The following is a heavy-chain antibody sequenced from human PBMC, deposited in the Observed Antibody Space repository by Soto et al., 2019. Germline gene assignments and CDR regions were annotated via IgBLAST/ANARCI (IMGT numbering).Heavy chain of an antibody. Sequence: RRLYCAASGFTFSSYSMSWVRQAPGKGLEWVSAISGSGGSTYYADSVKGRFTISRDNSKNTLYLQMNSLRAEDTAVYYCAKFILIIYRNFDAFDIWGQGTMVTVSS. CDR1: GFTFSSYS. CDR3: AKFILIIYRNFDAFDI. J-gene: IGHJ3*02. CDR2: ISGSGGST. V-gene: IGHV3-23*01. D-gene: IGHD4-4*01.